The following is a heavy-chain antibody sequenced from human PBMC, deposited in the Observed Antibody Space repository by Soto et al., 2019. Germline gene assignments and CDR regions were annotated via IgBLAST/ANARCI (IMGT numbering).Heavy chain of an antibody. V-gene: IGHV1-69*01. D-gene: IGHD3-22*01. CDR3: AGNLEIITMIVAFDI. CDR2: IIPIFGTA. J-gene: IGHJ3*02. Sequence: QVQLVQSGAEVTKPESSVKVSCKASGGTFSSYAISWVRQAPGQGLEWMGGIIPIFGTANYAQKFQGRVTITADESTSTAYMELSSLRSEDTAVYYCAGNLEIITMIVAFDIWGQGTMVTVSS. CDR1: GGTFSSYA.